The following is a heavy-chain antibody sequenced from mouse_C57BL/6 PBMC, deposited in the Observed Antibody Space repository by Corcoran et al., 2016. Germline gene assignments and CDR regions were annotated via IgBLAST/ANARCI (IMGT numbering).Heavy chain of an antibody. CDR1: GYSFTSYY. V-gene: IGHV1-66*01. J-gene: IGHJ1*03. CDR2: IYPGSGNT. CDR3: ARRYYSNYEWYFDV. Sequence: QVQLQQSGPELVKPGASVKISCKASGYSFTSYYIHWVKQRPGQGLEWIGWIYPGSGNTKYNEKFKGKATRTADTSSNTAYMQLSSLTSEDSAVYYCARRYYSNYEWYFDVWGTGTTVTVSS. D-gene: IGHD2-5*01.